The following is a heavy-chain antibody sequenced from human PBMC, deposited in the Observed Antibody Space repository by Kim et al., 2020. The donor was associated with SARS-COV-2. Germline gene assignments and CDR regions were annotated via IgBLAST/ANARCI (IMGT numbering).Heavy chain of an antibody. CDR1: GDSIRSVNYC. J-gene: IGHJ4*02. Sequence: SETLSLTCTVSGDSIRSVNYCWSWIRQPPGKGLEWIGCIYNSGTTYYNPSLKSRVSILVDTSRKQFSLRLSSGTAADTAMYYCATYDSNVYYVDYWGQGALVTVSP. D-gene: IGHD3-22*01. CDR2: IYNSGTT. V-gene: IGHV4-30-4*01. CDR3: ATYDSNVYYVDY.